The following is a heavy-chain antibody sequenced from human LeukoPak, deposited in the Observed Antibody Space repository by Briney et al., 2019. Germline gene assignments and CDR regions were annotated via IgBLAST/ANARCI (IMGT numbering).Heavy chain of an antibody. CDR1: GFTFANAW. CDR2: IKSKKFGGTT. Sequence: PGGSLRLSCAASGFTFANAWMTWVRQAPGKGLECVGRIKSKKFGGTTDYAAPVKGRFTISRDNSKNTLYLQMNSLRAEDTAVYYCAKDMDVGGYGSGSYFDYWGQGTLVTVSS. V-gene: IGHV3-15*01. CDR3: AKDMDVGGYGSGSYFDY. D-gene: IGHD3-10*01. J-gene: IGHJ4*02.